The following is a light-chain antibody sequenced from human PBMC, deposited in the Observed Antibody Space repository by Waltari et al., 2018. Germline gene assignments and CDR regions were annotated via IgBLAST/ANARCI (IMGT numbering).Light chain of an antibody. Sequence: EIVMTQSPATLSVSPGERATLSCRASQSVSRNLAWHQQKPGQAPRLLIYGASTRATGIPARFSGSGSGTEFTLTISSLQSEDFAVYYCQQYNNWPSVTFGGGTKVEIK. CDR3: QQYNNWPSVT. CDR2: GAS. J-gene: IGKJ4*01. V-gene: IGKV3-15*01. CDR1: QSVSRN.